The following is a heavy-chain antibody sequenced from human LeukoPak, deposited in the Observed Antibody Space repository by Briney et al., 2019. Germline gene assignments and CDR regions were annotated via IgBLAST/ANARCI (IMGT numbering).Heavy chain of an antibody. Sequence: GGSLRLSCAASGFTFSSYAIHWVRQAPGKGLEWVAVISYDGSNKYYADSVKGRFTISRDNSKNTLYLQMNSLRAEDTAVYYCARDHRPSWGKKNYYYREFGGKGPRAPFSS. CDR3: ARDHRPSWGKKNYYYREF. CDR1: GFTFSSYA. D-gene: IGHD7-27*01. V-gene: IGHV3-30*04. CDR2: ISYDGSNK. J-gene: IGHJ6*03.